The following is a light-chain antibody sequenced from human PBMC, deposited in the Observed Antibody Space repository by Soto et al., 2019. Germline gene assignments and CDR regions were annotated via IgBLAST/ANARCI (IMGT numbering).Light chain of an antibody. Sequence: QSALTQPASVSGSPGQSITISCTGTTSDVGYYNYVSWYQQHPGKAPKLMIYDVSNRPSGVSNRFSGSESGNTASLTISGLHAEDEADYYCSSYTSSSTLYVFGTGTKLTVL. J-gene: IGLJ1*01. V-gene: IGLV2-14*01. CDR1: TSDVGYYNY. CDR3: SSYTSSSTLYV. CDR2: DVS.